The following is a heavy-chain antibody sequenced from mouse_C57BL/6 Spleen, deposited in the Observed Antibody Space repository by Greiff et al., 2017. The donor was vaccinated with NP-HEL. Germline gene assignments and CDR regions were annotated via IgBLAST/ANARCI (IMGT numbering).Heavy chain of an antibody. CDR2: ILPGSGST. J-gene: IGHJ2*01. Sequence: QVQLKESGAELMKPGASVKLSCKATGYTFTGYWIEWVKQRPGPGLEWIGEILPGSGSTNYNEKFMGKATSTADTSSNTAYMQLSSLTTEDSAIYYCANGITGKGNYFDYWGQGTTLTVSS. V-gene: IGHV1-9*01. CDR3: ANGITGKGNYFDY. CDR1: GYTFTGYW. D-gene: IGHD4-1*01.